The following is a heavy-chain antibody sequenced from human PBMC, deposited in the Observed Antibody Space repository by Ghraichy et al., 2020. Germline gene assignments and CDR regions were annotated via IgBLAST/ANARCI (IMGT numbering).Heavy chain of an antibody. J-gene: IGHJ4*02. CDR2: IKSRRDGETR. Sequence: GGSLRLSCTASGFTFSNAWMSFSDAWMSWVRQAPGKGLEWVGRIKSRRDGETRDYAAPVKGRFTISRDDSKDTLYLQMNSLKTEDTGVYYCTHGIVGASADYFDIWGQGTPVTVPS. V-gene: IGHV3-15*01. D-gene: IGHD1-26*01. CDR3: THGIVGASADYFDI. CDR1: GFTFSNAW.